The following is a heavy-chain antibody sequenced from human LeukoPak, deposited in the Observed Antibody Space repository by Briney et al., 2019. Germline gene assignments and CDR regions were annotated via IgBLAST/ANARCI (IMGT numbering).Heavy chain of an antibody. CDR1: GGSISSYY. CDR2: IYYSGST. Sequence: PSETLSLTCTVSGGSISSYYWSWIRQPPGKGLEWIGYIYYSGSTNYNPSLKSRVTISVDTSKNQFSLKLSSVTAADTAVYYCAGSYYLYYYGMDVWGQGTTVTVSS. J-gene: IGHJ6*02. D-gene: IGHD3-10*01. V-gene: IGHV4-59*08. CDR3: AGSYYLYYYGMDV.